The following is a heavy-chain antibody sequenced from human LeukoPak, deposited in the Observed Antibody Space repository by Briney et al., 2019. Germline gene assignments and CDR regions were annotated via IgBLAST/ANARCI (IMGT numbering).Heavy chain of an antibody. V-gene: IGHV7-4-1*02. CDR3: AIHPSDSSGYFSY. CDR2: IDTKTGNP. CDR1: GYTFTSNY. D-gene: IGHD3-22*01. Sequence: ASVKVSCKASGYTFTSNYIHWVRQAPGQGLEYMGWIDTKTGNPTYAQGFTGRFVFSLDTSVSTAYLQISSLKAEDTAVYYCAIHPSDSSGYFSYWGQGALVTVSS. J-gene: IGHJ4*02.